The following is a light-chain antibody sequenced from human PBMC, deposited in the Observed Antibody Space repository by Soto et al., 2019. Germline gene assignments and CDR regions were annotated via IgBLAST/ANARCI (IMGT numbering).Light chain of an antibody. Sequence: EIVLTQSPGPLSLSPGERATLSCRASQSVSSSYLAWYQQKPGQAPRLLLYGASSRATGIPDRFSGRGSGTDFTLTISRLESEDLAVYYCQQYGSSPYTFGQGPKLEIK. CDR1: QSVSSSY. V-gene: IGKV3-20*01. CDR3: QQYGSSPYT. J-gene: IGKJ2*01. CDR2: GAS.